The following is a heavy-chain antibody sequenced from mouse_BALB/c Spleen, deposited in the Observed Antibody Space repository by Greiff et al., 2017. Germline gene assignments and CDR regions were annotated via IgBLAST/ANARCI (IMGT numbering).Heavy chain of an antibody. Sequence: EVKLEESGPGLVKPSQSLSLTCTVTGYSITSDYAWNWIRQFPGNKLEWMGYISYSGSTSYNPSLKSRISITRDTSKNQCFLQLNSVTTEDTATYYCATEYWYFDVWGEGTTVTVSS. CDR1: GYSITSDYA. CDR2: ISYSGST. J-gene: IGHJ1*01. V-gene: IGHV3-2*02. CDR3: ATEYWYFDV.